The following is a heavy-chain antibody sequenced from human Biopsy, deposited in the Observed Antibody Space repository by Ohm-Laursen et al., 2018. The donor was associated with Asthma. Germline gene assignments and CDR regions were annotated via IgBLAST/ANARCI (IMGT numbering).Heavy chain of an antibody. V-gene: IGHV3-30-3*01. J-gene: IGHJ4*02. CDR2: GGSYYDGGLK. CDR1: GFTFRSYA. D-gene: IGHD3-3*01. CDR3: ARDVMEWYLPAFDF. Sequence: SLRLSCTASGFTFRSYAMHWVRRAPGKGLEWVAVGGSYYDGGLKCYADSVNGRFTVSRDDSKNTLYLQMNSLRPDDTAVYYCARDVMEWYLPAFDFWGQGTLVTVSS.